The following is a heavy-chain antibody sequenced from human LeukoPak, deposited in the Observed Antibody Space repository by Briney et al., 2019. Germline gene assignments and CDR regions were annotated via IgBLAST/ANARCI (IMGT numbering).Heavy chain of an antibody. V-gene: IGHV3-23*01. CDR1: GFTFSSYA. CDR3: AKAVKGYYYYYMDV. J-gene: IGHJ6*03. Sequence: GGSLRLSCAASGFTFSSYAMGWVRQAPGKGLEWVSAISGSGGSTYYADSVKGRFTISRDNSKDTLYLRMNSLRAEDTAVYYCAKAVKGYYYYYMDVWGKGTTVTVSS. CDR2: ISGSGGST.